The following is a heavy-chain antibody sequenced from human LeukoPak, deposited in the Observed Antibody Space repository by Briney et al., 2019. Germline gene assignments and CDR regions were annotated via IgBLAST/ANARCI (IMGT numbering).Heavy chain of an antibody. CDR2: IYHSGST. D-gene: IGHD1-7*01. J-gene: IGHJ3*02. CDR3: ARWTGTTDAFDI. V-gene: IGHV4-38-2*01. Sequence: ASETLSLTCAVSGYTISSGYYWGWIRQPPGKGLEWIGSIYHSGSTYYNPSLESRVTISVDTSKNQFSLKLSSVTAADTAVYYCARWTGTTDAFDIWGQGAMVTVSS. CDR1: GYTISSGYY.